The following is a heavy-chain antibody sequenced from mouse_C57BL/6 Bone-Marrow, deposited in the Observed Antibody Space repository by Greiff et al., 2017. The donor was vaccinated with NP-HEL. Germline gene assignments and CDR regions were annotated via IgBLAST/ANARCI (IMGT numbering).Heavy chain of an antibody. CDR1: GFTFSDYG. CDR3: ARRGYGNYAYWYFDV. V-gene: IGHV5-15*01. J-gene: IGHJ1*03. Sequence: EVQGVESGGGLVQPGGSLKLSCAASGFTFSDYGMAWVRQAPRKGPEWVAFISNLAYSIYYADTVTGRFTISRENAKNTLYLEMSSLRSEETAMYYCARRGYGNYAYWYFDVWGTGTTVTVSS. CDR2: ISNLAYSI. D-gene: IGHD2-1*01.